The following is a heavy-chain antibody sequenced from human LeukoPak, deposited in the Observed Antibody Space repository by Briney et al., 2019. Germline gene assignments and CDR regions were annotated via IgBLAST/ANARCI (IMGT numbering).Heavy chain of an antibody. CDR2: ISSSSSYI. CDR1: GFTFSSYS. Sequence: GESLRLSCAAAGFTFSSYSMDWVRQAPGKGLEWVSSISSSSSYIYYADSVKGRFTISRDKAKNSLYLQMNSLNAEDTAVYYCARDPKSHYYDSSGYYRGRGQGTLVTVSS. D-gene: IGHD3-22*01. V-gene: IGHV3-21*01. J-gene: IGHJ4*02. CDR3: ARDPKSHYYDSSGYYRG.